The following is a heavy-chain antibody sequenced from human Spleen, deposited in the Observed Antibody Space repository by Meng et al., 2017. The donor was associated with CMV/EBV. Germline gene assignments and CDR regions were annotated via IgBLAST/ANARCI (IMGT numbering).Heavy chain of an antibody. D-gene: IGHD3-10*02. CDR3: ARLMFGHWYFDL. CDR1: GFTVSSNY. Sequence: SLKISCAASGFTVSSNYMSWVRQAPGKGLEWVSVIYSGGSTYYADSVKGRFTISRDNSKNTLYLQMNSLRAEDTAVYYCARLMFGHWYFDLWGRGTLVTVSS. J-gene: IGHJ2*01. CDR2: IYSGGST. V-gene: IGHV3-53*01.